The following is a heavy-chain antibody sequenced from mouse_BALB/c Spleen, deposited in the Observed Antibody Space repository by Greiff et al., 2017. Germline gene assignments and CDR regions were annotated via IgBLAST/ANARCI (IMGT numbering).Heavy chain of an antibody. CDR2: INPYNDGT. D-gene: IGHD1-1*01. J-gene: IGHJ1*01. CDR3: AREQEKNYYGSYWYFDV. V-gene: IGHV1-14*01. CDR1: GYTFTSYV. Sequence: VQLQQSGPELVKPGASVKMSCKASGYTFTSYVMHWVKQKPGQGLEWIGYINPYNDGTKYNEKFKGKATLTSDKSSSTAYMELSSLTSEDSAVYYRAREQEKNYYGSYWYFDVWGAGTTVTVSA.